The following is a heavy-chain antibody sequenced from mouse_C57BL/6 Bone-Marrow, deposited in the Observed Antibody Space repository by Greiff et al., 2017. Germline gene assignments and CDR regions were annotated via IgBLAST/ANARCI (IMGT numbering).Heavy chain of an antibody. D-gene: IGHD1-1*02. Sequence: VMLVESGPELVKPGASVKISCKASGYTFTDYYINWVKQRPGQGLEWIGWIFPGSGSTYYNEKFKGKATLTVDKSSSTAYMLLSSLTSEDSAVYFCARKGGSYCAMDYWGQGTSVTVSA. CDR2: IFPGSGST. CDR3: ARKGGSYCAMDY. J-gene: IGHJ4*01. CDR1: GYTFTDYY. V-gene: IGHV1-75*01.